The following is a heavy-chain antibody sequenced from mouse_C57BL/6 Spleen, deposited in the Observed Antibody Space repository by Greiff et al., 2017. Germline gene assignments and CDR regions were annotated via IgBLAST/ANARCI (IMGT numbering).Heavy chain of an antibody. CDR2: IYPRDGST. J-gene: IGHJ3*01. Sequence: QVHVKQSGPELVKPGASVKLSCKASGYTFTSYDINWVKQRPGQGLEWIGWIYPRDGSTKYNEKFKGKATLTVDTSSSTAYMELHSLTSEDSAVYFCAKGFRVESSWFAYWGQGTLVTVSA. CDR3: AKGFRVESSWFAY. CDR1: GYTFTSYD. V-gene: IGHV1-85*01. D-gene: IGHD1-1*01.